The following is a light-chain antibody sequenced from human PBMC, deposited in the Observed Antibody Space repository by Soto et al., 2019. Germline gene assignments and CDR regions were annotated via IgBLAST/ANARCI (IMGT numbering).Light chain of an antibody. J-gene: IGLJ1*01. CDR3: NSYTSSSTYV. Sequence: QSVLTQPASVSGSPGQSITLSCTGTSSDVGGFNYVSWYQQHPGKAPKLMIYDVTNRPSGVSYRFSGSKSGTTASLTISGLQAEDEAEYYCNSYTSSSTYVFGTGTKVTVL. V-gene: IGLV2-14*03. CDR2: DVT. CDR1: SSDVGGFNY.